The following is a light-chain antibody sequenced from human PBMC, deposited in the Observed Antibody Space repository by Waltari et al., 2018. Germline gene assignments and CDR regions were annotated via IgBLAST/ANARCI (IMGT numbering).Light chain of an antibody. J-gene: IGKJ4*01. V-gene: IGKV1-5*03. Sequence: DIHMTQSPSTLSASVGDRVIISCRASQSITKWLAWYQQKPGKAPKLLIYNASTLDSGVPSRCSGSGSGTDFTRTISSLQPDDFATYDCQQYNSYSLFTFGGGTKVEIK. CDR1: QSITKW. CDR3: QQYNSYSLFT. CDR2: NAS.